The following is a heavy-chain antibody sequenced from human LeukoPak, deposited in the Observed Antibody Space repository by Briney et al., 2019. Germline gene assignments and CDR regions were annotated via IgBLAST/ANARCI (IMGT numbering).Heavy chain of an antibody. J-gene: IGHJ4*02. CDR1: GGSISSHY. D-gene: IGHD6-19*01. CDR3: ARGGLQWPDLYYFDY. V-gene: IGHV4-59*11. Sequence: SETLSLTCTVPGGSISSHYWSWIRQPPGKGLEWIGYIYNSGSTNYNPSLKSRVTMSVDTSKNQFSLKLSSVTAADTAVYYCARGGLQWPDLYYFDYWGQGILVTVSS. CDR2: IYNSGST.